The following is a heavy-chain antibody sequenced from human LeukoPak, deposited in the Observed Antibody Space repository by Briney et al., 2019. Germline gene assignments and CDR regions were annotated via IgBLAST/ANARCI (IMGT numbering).Heavy chain of an antibody. CDR3: AKGGAWNGGHFDY. V-gene: IGHV3-23*01. Sequence: PGGSLRLSCAASGFTFSSYAMTWVRQAPGKGLEWVSGVSSNGGSTSYADSVKGRFTVSGDNSKNTLYLQMNSLRAEDTAVYYGAKGGAWNGGHFDYWGQGTLVTVSS. CDR1: GFTFSSYA. D-gene: IGHD1-1*01. CDR2: VSSNGGST. J-gene: IGHJ4*02.